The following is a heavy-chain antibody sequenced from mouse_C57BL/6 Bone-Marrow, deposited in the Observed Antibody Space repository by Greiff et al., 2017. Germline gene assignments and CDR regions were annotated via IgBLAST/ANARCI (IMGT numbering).Heavy chain of an antibody. CDR1: GYTFTSYW. D-gene: IGHD2-1*01. CDR3: ARGERVYYPHYYAMDY. CDR2: IDPSDSYT. V-gene: IGHV1-69*01. Sequence: QVQLQQPGAELVMPGASVKLSCKASGYTFTSYWMHWVKQRPGQGLEWIGEIDPSDSYTNYNQKFKGKSTLTVDKSSSSAYMQLSRRTSEDSSVYYCARGERVYYPHYYAMDYWGQGTSVTVSS. J-gene: IGHJ4*01.